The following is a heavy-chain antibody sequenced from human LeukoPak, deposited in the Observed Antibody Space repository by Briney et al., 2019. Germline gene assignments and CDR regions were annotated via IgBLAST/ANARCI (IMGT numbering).Heavy chain of an antibody. V-gene: IGHV4-39*01. D-gene: IGHD6-25*01. CDR3: AKSRWIAAGPFDY. Sequence: SQTLSLTCAVSGVSITSGSYYWGWIRQPPGKGLEWIGSVHHSGNNHYNPSLKSRVTVSVDTSKNQFSLKVKSVSAADTAIFYCAKSRWIAAGPFDYWGQGSLVTVSS. J-gene: IGHJ4*02. CDR1: GVSITSGSYY. CDR2: VHHSGNN.